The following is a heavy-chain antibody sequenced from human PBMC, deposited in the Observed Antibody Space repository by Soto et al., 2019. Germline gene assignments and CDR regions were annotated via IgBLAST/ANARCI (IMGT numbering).Heavy chain of an antibody. CDR3: VRDRRIYYSDPHDEFVASDYEV. CDR2: FIPIFRTL. V-gene: IGHV1-69*01. Sequence: QVQLIQSEAEVKKPGSSVSVSCTASGGIFGSHGFSWVRQAPGQRLEWGGGFIPIFRTLTYTEKFQARVRIAADESTNTVYLDLSSLTSADTDVYYCVRDRRIYYSDPHDEFVASDYEVWGQGTMVSVSS. J-gene: IGHJ3*01. CDR1: GGIFGSHG. D-gene: IGHD3-22*01.